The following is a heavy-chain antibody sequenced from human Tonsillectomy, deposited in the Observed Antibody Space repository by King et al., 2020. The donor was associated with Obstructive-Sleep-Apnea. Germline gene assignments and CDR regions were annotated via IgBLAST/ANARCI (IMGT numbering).Heavy chain of an antibody. Sequence: VQLQESGPGLVKPSETLSLTCTVSGGSISSYYWSWIRQPPGKGLEWIGYIYYSGSPHYNPALKSRVTISVNTSTNQFSLKLSSVTAADTAVYYCARHPGIAAAGDYWGQGTLVTVSS. V-gene: IGHV4-59*08. CDR3: ARHPGIAAAGDY. J-gene: IGHJ4*02. D-gene: IGHD6-13*01. CDR1: GGSISSYY. CDR2: IYYSGSP.